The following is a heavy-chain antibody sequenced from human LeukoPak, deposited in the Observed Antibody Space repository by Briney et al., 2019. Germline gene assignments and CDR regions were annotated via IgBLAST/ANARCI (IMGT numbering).Heavy chain of an antibody. Sequence: GGSLRLPCAASGFTSSSYAMSWVRQAPGKGLEWVSAISGSGGSTYYADSVKGRFTISRDNSKNTLYLQMNSLRAEDTAVYYCAKDRGGLLNAFDIWGQGTMVTVSS. CDR1: GFTSSSYA. J-gene: IGHJ3*02. V-gene: IGHV3-23*01. D-gene: IGHD3-10*01. CDR3: AKDRGGLLNAFDI. CDR2: ISGSGGST.